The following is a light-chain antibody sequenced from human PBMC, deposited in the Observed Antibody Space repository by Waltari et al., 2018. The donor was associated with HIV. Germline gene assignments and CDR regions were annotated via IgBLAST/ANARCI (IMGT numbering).Light chain of an antibody. J-gene: IGKJ4*01. V-gene: IGKV3D-11*01. Sequence: EIVLTRSQATLSFSPGERATLSCRASQGVSSYLAWYQQKPGQAPRLLIYDASNRATGIPARFSGSGPGTDFTLTISSLEPEDFAVYYCQQRSNWLTFGGGTKVEIK. CDR3: QQRSNWLT. CDR2: DAS. CDR1: QGVSSY.